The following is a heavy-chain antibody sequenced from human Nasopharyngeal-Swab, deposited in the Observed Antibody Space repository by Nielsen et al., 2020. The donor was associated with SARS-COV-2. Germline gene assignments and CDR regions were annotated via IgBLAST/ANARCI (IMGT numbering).Heavy chain of an antibody. CDR1: CGGFRGFF. CDR2: INHSGST. Sequence: SGALSLPPAVYCGGFRGFFWGWVRPPPGKGLEWIGEINHSGSTNYNPSLKSRVTISVDTSKNQFSLKLSSVTAADTAVYYCARVPPIAVAGKGVDVWGQGTTVTVSS. CDR3: ARVPPIAVAGKGVDV. D-gene: IGHD6-19*01. V-gene: IGHV4-34*01. J-gene: IGHJ6*02.